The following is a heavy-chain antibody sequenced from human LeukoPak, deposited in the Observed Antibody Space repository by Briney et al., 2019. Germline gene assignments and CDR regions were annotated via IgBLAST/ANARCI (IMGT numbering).Heavy chain of an antibody. CDR3: ARSHSTWTSFDY. V-gene: IGHV4-59*01. D-gene: IGHD3/OR15-3a*01. CDR1: SGSISSYY. CDR2: IYYSGST. Sequence: PSETLSLTCTVSSGSISSYYWSWIRQPPGKGLEWIGYIYYSGSTNYNPSLKSRVTISVDTSKNQFSLKLSSVTAADTAVYYCARSHSTWTSFDYWGQGTLVTVSS. J-gene: IGHJ4*02.